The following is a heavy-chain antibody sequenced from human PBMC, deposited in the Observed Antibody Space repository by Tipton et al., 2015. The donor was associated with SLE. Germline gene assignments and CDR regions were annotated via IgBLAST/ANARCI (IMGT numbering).Heavy chain of an antibody. J-gene: IGHJ4*02. CDR1: GFTFDDYA. D-gene: IGHD3-16*01. CDR3: AKDFGHDGGVSGYFHY. V-gene: IGHV3-9*01. Sequence: SLRLSCAASGFTFDDYAMHWVRQAPGKGLEGVAGISWNSGNIIYGESVKGRFSISRDNSKNSLYLQMNSLRTEDTALYYCAKDFGHDGGVSGYFHYWGQGTLVTVSS. CDR2: ISWNSGNI.